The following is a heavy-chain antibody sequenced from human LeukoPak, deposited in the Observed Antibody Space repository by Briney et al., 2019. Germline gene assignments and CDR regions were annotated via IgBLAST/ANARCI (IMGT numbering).Heavy chain of an antibody. Sequence: GASVKVSCKGPGYTFTRHYMHWGRQAPGQGVEGIGINNPRGGSTSYAQKFQGRVTMTRDMSTSTVYMELSSLRSEDTAVYYCARQYYDFWSGYYSPNNYYYYMDVWGKGTTVTISS. V-gene: IGHV1-46*01. CDR1: GYTFTRHY. CDR2: NNPRGGST. CDR3: ARQYYDFWSGYYSPNNYYYYMDV. D-gene: IGHD3-3*01. J-gene: IGHJ6*03.